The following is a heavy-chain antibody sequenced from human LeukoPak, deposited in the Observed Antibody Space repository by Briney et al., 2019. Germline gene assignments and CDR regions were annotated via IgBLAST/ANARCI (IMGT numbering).Heavy chain of an antibody. Sequence: GGSLRLSCAASGFTFSSYAMHWVRQAPGKGLEWVAVISYDGSNKYYADSVKGRFTISRDNSKNTLYLQMNSLRAEDTAVYYCARDLSGYDILTGYLPSPGFDYWGQGTLVTVSS. J-gene: IGHJ4*02. D-gene: IGHD3-9*01. V-gene: IGHV3-30*01. CDR2: ISYDGSNK. CDR1: GFTFSSYA. CDR3: ARDLSGYDILTGYLPSPGFDY.